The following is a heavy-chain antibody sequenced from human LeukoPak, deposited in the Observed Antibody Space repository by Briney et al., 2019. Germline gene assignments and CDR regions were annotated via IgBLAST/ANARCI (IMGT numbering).Heavy chain of an antibody. CDR1: GGTFSSYA. J-gene: IGHJ5*02. D-gene: IGHD3-10*01. V-gene: IGHV1-69*05. Sequence: GASVKVSCKASGGTFSSYAISWVRQAPGQGLEWMGGIIPIFGTANYAQKFQGRVTITTDESTSTAYMELSSPRSEDTAVYYCARDYYGPFDPWGQGTLVTVSS. CDR3: ARDYYGPFDP. CDR2: IIPIFGTA.